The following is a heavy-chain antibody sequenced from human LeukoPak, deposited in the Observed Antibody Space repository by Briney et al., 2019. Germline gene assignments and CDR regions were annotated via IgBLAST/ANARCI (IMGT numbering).Heavy chain of an antibody. V-gene: IGHV4-61*02. CDR2: IYTSGST. D-gene: IGHD2-15*01. CDR3: ARDHRCSGGSCYYVGDY. CDR1: GGSISSGSYY. J-gene: IGHJ4*02. Sequence: PSQTLSLTCTVSGGSISSGSYYWSWIRQPAGKGLEWIVRIYTSGSTNYNSSLKSRVTISVDKSKNQFSLKLSSVTAADTAVYYCARDHRCSGGSCYYVGDYWGQGTLVTVSS.